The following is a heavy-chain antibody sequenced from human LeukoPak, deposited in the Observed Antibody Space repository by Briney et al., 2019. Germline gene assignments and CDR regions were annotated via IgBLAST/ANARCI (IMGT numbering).Heavy chain of an antibody. Sequence: SGPALLKPTPTLALTCTFSGFSLSTHGMCVSWIRQPPGKALEWLARIDWDDDKYYSTSLKTRLTISKDTSKNQVVLTMTNMDPVDTATYYCARTPFDSSGHNCFDPWGQGTLVTVSS. CDR1: GFSLSTHGMC. CDR2: IDWDDDK. J-gene: IGHJ5*02. CDR3: ARTPFDSSGHNCFDP. D-gene: IGHD3-22*01. V-gene: IGHV2-70*11.